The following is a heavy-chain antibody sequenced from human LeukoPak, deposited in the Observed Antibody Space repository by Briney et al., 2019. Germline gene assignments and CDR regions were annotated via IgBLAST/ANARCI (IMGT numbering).Heavy chain of an antibody. V-gene: IGHV4-34*01. CDR1: GGSFSGYY. J-gene: IGHJ5*02. CDR3: ARYVVVPAAKRRNWFDP. Sequence: PSETLSLTCAVYGGSFSGYYWRWIRQPPGKGLEWIGEINHSGSTNYNPSLKSRVTISVDTSKNQFSLKLSSVTAADTAVYYCARYVVVPAAKRRNWFDPWGQGTLVTVSS. D-gene: IGHD2-2*01. CDR2: INHSGST.